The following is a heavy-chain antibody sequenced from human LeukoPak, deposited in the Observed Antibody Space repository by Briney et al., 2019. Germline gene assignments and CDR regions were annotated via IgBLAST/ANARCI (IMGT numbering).Heavy chain of an antibody. CDR2: MNSDGSTT. J-gene: IGHJ4*02. CDR3: ATAGRYYLDN. Sequence: GGSLRRSCAASGFTFSSTWMHWVRQTPGKGLVWVSRMNSDGSTTNYADSVKGRFTVSRDNAKNTLFLQMNNLRAEDTAVYYCATAGRYYLDNWGQGKLVTVSS. CDR1: GFTFSSTW. V-gene: IGHV3-74*01.